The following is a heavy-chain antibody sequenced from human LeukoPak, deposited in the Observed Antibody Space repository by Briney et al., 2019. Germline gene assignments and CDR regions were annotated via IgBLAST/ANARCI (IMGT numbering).Heavy chain of an antibody. CDR2: INHSGST. CDR1: GGSFSGYH. D-gene: IGHD3-22*01. V-gene: IGHV4-34*01. Sequence: PSETLSLTCAVYGGSFSGYHWSWIRQPPGKGLEWIGEINHSGSTNYNPSLKSRVTISVDTSRNQFSLKLSSVTAADTAVYYCARDYYYDSSGYYTSSYYYMDVWGKGTTVTISS. J-gene: IGHJ6*03. CDR3: ARDYYYDSSGYYTSSYYYMDV.